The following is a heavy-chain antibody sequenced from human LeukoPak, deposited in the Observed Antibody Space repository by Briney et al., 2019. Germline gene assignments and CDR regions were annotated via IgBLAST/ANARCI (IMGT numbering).Heavy chain of an antibody. CDR1: GYTFTGYY. Sequence: ASVKVSCKASGYTFTGYYMHWVRQAPGQGLEWMGWINPNSGGTNYAQKFQSRVTMTRDTSISTAYMELSRLRSDDTAVYYCARDSGSIAPEQDFDYWGQGTLVTVSS. CDR2: INPNSGGT. CDR3: ARDSGSIAPEQDFDY. J-gene: IGHJ4*02. V-gene: IGHV1-2*02. D-gene: IGHD3-22*01.